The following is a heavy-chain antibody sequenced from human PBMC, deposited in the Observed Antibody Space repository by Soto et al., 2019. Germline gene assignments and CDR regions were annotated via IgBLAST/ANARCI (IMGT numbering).Heavy chain of an antibody. CDR3: ARGRYGDY. J-gene: IGHJ4*02. V-gene: IGHV1-18*01. CDR1: GYTFTSYG. D-gene: IGHD1-1*01. CDR2: ISAHNGNT. Sequence: QVHLVQSGAEVKKPGASVKVSCKASGYTFTSYGITWVRQAPGQGLEWMGWISAHNGNTDYAQKLQGRLIVTRDTSTSTAYMELRSVRSDDTAVYYCARGRYGDYWGQGALVTVSS.